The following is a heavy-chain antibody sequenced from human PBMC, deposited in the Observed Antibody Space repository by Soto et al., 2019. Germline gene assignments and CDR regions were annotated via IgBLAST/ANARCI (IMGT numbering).Heavy chain of an antibody. J-gene: IGHJ6*02. Sequence: QVQLVQSGAEVKKPGSSVKVSCKASGGTFSSYAISWVRQAPGQGLEWMGGIIPIFGTANYAQKFQGRVTITADEATSTAYMELSSVRAEDTAVYYCARDGDSSRPTESYYYGMDVWGQGTTVTVSS. V-gene: IGHV1-69*01. CDR1: GGTFSSYA. D-gene: IGHD6-13*01. CDR3: ARDGDSSRPTESYYYGMDV. CDR2: IIPIFGTA.